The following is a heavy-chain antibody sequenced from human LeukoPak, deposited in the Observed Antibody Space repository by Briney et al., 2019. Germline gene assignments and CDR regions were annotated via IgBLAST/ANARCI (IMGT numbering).Heavy chain of an antibody. CDR3: ARHGADGTYYDFWSGYSTAYYYYGMDV. J-gene: IGHJ6*02. Sequence: PSETLSLTCTVSGGSISSYYWSWIRQPPGKGLEWIGYIYYSGSTNYNPSLKSRVTISVDTSKNQFSLKLSSVTAADTAVYYCARHGADGTYYDFWSGYSTAYYYYGMDVWGQGTTVTVSS. CDR2: IYYSGST. D-gene: IGHD3-3*01. V-gene: IGHV4-59*08. CDR1: GGSISSYY.